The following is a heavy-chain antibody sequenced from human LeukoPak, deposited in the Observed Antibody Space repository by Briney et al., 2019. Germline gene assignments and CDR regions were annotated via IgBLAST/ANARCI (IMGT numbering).Heavy chain of an antibody. J-gene: IGHJ5*02. Sequence: PGGSLRLSCTASGFTFSTYGMHWVRQAPGKGLEWVAFIQNDGSNKYFADSVKGRFTISRDNPKNTLYLQMDSLRAEDTAVYYCAKDFSGVVSDWFDPWGQGTLVTVSS. CDR1: GFTFSTYG. CDR2: IQNDGSNK. V-gene: IGHV3-30*02. D-gene: IGHD3-10*01. CDR3: AKDFSGVVSDWFDP.